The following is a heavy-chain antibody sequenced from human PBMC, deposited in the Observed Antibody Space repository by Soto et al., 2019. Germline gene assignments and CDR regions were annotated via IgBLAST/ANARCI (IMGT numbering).Heavy chain of an antibody. Sequence: EVQLLESGGGMVQPGGSLRLSCAASGFTFSSYAMSWVRQAPGKGLEWVSAISGSGGSTYYADSVKGRFTISRDNSKNTLYLQMNSLRAEDTAVYYCASSLLPGSSLRGYDFWSGYYLEYYFDYWGQGTLVTVSS. D-gene: IGHD3-3*01. CDR2: ISGSGGST. J-gene: IGHJ4*02. CDR3: ASSLLPGSSLRGYDFWSGYYLEYYFDY. V-gene: IGHV3-23*01. CDR1: GFTFSSYA.